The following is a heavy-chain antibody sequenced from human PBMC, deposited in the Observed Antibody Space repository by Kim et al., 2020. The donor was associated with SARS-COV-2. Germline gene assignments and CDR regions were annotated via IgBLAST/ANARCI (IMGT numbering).Heavy chain of an antibody. D-gene: IGHD5-12*01. V-gene: IGHV1-18*04. Sequence: ASVKVSCKASGYTFTSYGISWVRQATGQGLEWMGWISAYNGNTNYAQKLQGRVTMTTDTSTSTAYMELRSLRSDDTAVYYCASIDSGYDSNDYWGQGTLVTVSS. CDR1: GYTFTSYG. J-gene: IGHJ4*02. CDR3: ASIDSGYDSNDY. CDR2: ISAYNGNT.